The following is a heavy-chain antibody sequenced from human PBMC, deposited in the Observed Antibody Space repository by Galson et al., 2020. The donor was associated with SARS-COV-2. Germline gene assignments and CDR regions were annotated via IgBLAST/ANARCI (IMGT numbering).Heavy chain of an antibody. Sequence: GGSLRLSCAASGFTFDDYPMHWVRQAPGKGLEWVSLISWDGGSTYYADSVKGRFTISRDNSKNSLYLQMNSLRAEDTALYYCAKGLSAMAMITFGGVIAPFDYWGQGTLVTVSS. CDR2: ISWDGGST. CDR1: GFTFDDYP. D-gene: IGHD3-16*02. J-gene: IGHJ4*02. CDR3: AKGLSAMAMITFGGVIAPFDY. V-gene: IGHV3-43D*03.